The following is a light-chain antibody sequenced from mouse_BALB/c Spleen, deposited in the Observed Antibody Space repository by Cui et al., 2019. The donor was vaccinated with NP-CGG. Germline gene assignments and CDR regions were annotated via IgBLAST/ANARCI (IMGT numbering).Light chain of an antibody. CDR2: GTN. CDR3: ALWYSNHWV. V-gene: IGLV1*01. Sequence: QAVLMQHSALTTSPGETVTLTCRSSTGAVTSSNYANWVQEKPDHLFTGLIGGTNNRVPGVPARFSGSLIGDKAALTITGAQTEDEAIYFCALWYSNHWVFGGGTKLTVL. CDR1: TGAVTSSNY. J-gene: IGLJ1*01.